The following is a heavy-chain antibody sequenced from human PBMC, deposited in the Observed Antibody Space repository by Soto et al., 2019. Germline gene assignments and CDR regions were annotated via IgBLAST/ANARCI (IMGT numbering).Heavy chain of an antibody. J-gene: IGHJ4*02. D-gene: IGHD3-22*01. CDR2: ISAYNGNT. CDR3: ARDRRRSGLPESSCDD. CDR1: GYTFTSYG. Sequence: QVQLVQSGAEVKKPGASVKVSCKASGYTFTSYGISWVRQAPGQGLEWMGWISAYNGNTNYAQKLEVRVTMTTDTSTSAGDMELRSLRSAGTAVYYCARDRRRSGLPESSCDDWGQGTLVTVSS. V-gene: IGHV1-18*01.